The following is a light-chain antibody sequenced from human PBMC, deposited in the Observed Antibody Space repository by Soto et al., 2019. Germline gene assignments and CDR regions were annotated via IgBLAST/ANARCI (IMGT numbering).Light chain of an antibody. J-gene: IGKJ1*01. V-gene: IGKV3-15*01. Sequence: EIVMTQSPATLSVSPGERATLSCRASQSVSSNFAWYQQKPGQAPRLLIYGASSRATGIPARFSGSGSGTEFTLTISSLQSEDFALYYCQQYNNWPTWTFGPGTKVEIK. CDR1: QSVSSN. CDR2: GAS. CDR3: QQYNNWPTWT.